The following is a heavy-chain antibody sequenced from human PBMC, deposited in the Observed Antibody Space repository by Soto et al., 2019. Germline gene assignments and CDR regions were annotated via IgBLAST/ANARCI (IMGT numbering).Heavy chain of an antibody. V-gene: IGHV3-21*01. CDR1: GFTFSSYS. CDR3: VRESSRIWYVFDY. J-gene: IGHJ4*02. Sequence: EVQLVESGGGLVKPGGSLRLSCTASGFTFSSYSMNWVRQAPGKGLEWVSSINNSSSYINYEDSVQGRFTISRDNAENTLQPQMNSQIAEDTAVYYCVRESSRIWYVFDYWGQGTLVTVFS. CDR2: INNSSSYI. D-gene: IGHD6-13*01.